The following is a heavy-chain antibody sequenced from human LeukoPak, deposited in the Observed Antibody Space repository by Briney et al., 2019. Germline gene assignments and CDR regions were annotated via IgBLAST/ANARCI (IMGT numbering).Heavy chain of an antibody. CDR2: IKSKFAGGTT. CDR1: GFDFSYVW. V-gene: IGHV3-15*01. CDR3: TTDLDTVSLKN. Sequence: GGSLRLSCAASGFDFSYVWMSWVRQAPGKGLEWVGRIKSKFAGGTTDYAAPVKGRFTISRDDSKNTLYLQMNSLKTEDTAVYYCTTDLDTVSLKNWGQGTLVSVSS. J-gene: IGHJ4*02. D-gene: IGHD2-2*02.